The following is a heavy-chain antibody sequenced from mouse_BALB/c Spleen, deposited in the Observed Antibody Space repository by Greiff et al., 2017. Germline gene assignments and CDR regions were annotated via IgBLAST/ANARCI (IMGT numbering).Heavy chain of an antibody. CDR2: IRSKSNNYAT. CDR3: VREEITLFDY. CDR1: GFTFNTYA. J-gene: IGHJ2*01. D-gene: IGHD2-4*01. Sequence: EVKLQESGGGLVQPKGSLKLSCAASGFTFNTYAMNWVRQAPGKGLEWVARIRSKSNNYATYYADSVKDRFTISRDDSQSMLYLQMNNLKTEDTAMYYCVREEITLFDYWGQGTTLTVSS. V-gene: IGHV10-1*02.